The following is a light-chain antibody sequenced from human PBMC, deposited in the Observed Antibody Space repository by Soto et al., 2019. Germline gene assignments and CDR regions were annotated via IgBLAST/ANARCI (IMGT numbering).Light chain of an antibody. CDR2: EVF. Sequence: ALTQPPSASGSPGQSVTISCTGTKSDIGVYDFVSWYQHLPGKAPRLIIYEVFQRPSGVPDRFSGSKSGNTASLTVSGLQDADEAASFCKSYEGSNTYVFGSGTKVTVL. V-gene: IGLV2-8*01. CDR1: KSDIGVYDF. CDR3: KSYEGSNTYV. J-gene: IGLJ1*01.